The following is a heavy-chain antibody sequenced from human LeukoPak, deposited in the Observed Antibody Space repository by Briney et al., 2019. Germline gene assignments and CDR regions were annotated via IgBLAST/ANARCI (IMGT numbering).Heavy chain of an antibody. D-gene: IGHD2-2*02. CDR3: ARDRQGDCSSTSCYTGDAFDI. V-gene: IGHV3-21*01. CDR2: ISSSSSYI. J-gene: IGHJ3*02. CDR1: GFTFSSYS. Sequence: GRSLRLSCAASGFTFSSYSMNWVRQAPGKGLEWVSSISSSSSYIYYADSVKGRFTISRDNAKNSLYLQMNSLRAEDTAVYYCARDRQGDCSSTSCYTGDAFDIWGQGTMVTVSS.